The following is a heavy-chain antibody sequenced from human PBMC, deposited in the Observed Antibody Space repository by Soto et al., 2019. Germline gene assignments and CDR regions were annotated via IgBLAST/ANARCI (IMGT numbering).Heavy chain of an antibody. CDR2: IWYDGSNK. V-gene: IGHV3-33*01. D-gene: IGHD1-26*01. CDR3: ARDGRWQGSAGYYYYGMDV. Sequence: QVQLVESGGGVVQPGRSLRLSCAASGFTFSSYGMHRVRQAPGKGLEWVAVIWYDGSNKYYADSVKGRFTISRDNSKNTLYLQMNSLRAEDTAVYYCARDGRWQGSAGYYYYGMDVWGQGTTVTVSS. J-gene: IGHJ6*02. CDR1: GFTFSSYG.